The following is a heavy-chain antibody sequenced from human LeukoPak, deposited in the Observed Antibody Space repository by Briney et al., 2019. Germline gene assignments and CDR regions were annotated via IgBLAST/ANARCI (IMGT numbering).Heavy chain of an antibody. CDR2: ISYSGNT. CDR1: GASISSYY. Sequence: SETLSLTCTVSGASISSYYWSWIRQPPGKGLEWIGYISYSGNTNYKPSLRGRVTISVDTSKNQFSLKMTSVTAADTAVYYCVGGGGDRWGAFHVWGQGTMVTVSS. V-gene: IGHV4-59*01. J-gene: IGHJ3*01. CDR3: VGGGGDRWGAFHV. D-gene: IGHD2-21*02.